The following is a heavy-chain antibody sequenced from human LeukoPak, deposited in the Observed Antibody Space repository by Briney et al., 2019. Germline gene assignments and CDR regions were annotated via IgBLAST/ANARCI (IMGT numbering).Heavy chain of an antibody. CDR1: GGSFSGYY. Sequence: SETLSLTCAVYGGSFSGYYWSWIRQPPGKGLEWIGEINHSGSTNYNPSLKSRVTISVDTSKNQFSLKLSSVTAADTAVCYCARGNRPDIVVVTDHFDYWGQGTLVTVSS. CDR3: ARGNRPDIVVVTDHFDY. D-gene: IGHD2-21*02. CDR2: INHSGST. J-gene: IGHJ4*02. V-gene: IGHV4-34*01.